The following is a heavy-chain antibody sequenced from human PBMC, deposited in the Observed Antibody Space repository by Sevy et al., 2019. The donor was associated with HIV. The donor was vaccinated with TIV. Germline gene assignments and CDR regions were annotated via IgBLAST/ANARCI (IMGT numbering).Heavy chain of an antibody. Sequence: ASVKFSCKASGGTFGSYGISWVRQAPGQGLEWMGGIIPILGTVNYAQKFQGRVTITADESTKTAYMELSSLRSEDTAVYYCARGGGNGWYYFDYWGQETLVTVSS. CDR2: IIPILGTV. D-gene: IGHD6-19*01. CDR3: ARGGGNGWYYFDY. J-gene: IGHJ4*02. CDR1: GGTFGSYG. V-gene: IGHV1-69*13.